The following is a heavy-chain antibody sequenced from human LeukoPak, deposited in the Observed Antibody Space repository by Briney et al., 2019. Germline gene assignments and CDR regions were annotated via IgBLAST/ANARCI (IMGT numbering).Heavy chain of an antibody. Sequence: SETLSLTCAVSGGSISGDAYSWTWIRQPPGKGLEWIGYMYHSGGTYYNPSLESRDTISLDASKNQFSLSLTSVTAADTAVYYRARGRRDYGDSCFDYWGQGTLVTVSS. CDR2: MYHSGGT. CDR3: ARGRRDYGDSCFDY. CDR1: GGSISGDAYS. D-gene: IGHD4-17*01. J-gene: IGHJ4*02. V-gene: IGHV4-30-2*01.